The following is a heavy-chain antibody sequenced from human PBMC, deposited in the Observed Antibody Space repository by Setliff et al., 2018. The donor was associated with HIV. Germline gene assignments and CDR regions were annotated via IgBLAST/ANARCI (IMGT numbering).Heavy chain of an antibody. CDR1: SGAIRSYY. V-gene: IGHV4-59*01. CDR2: IYSSGST. CDR3: ARDVTYYYDSGGRDYYGMDV. D-gene: IGHD3-22*01. J-gene: IGHJ6*02. Sequence: SETLSLTCTVSSGAIRSYYWSWIRQPPGKGLEWIGYIYSSGSTNYNPSLKSRVTISVDTSKNQFSLKLSSVTAADTAVYYCARDVTYYYDSGGRDYYGMDVWGQGTTVTVSS.